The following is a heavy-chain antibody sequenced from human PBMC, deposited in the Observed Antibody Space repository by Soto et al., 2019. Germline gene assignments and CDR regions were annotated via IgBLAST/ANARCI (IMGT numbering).Heavy chain of an antibody. CDR3: SAAPVYYYYGMDV. CDR1: GFTFSSYA. Sequence: XGSLRLSCAASGFTFSSYAMHWVRQAPGKGLEWVAVISYDGSNKYYADSVKGRFTISRDNSKNTLYLQMNSLRAEDTAVYYCSAAPVYYYYGMDVWGQGTTVTVSS. V-gene: IGHV3-30-3*01. D-gene: IGHD6-13*01. J-gene: IGHJ6*02. CDR2: ISYDGSNK.